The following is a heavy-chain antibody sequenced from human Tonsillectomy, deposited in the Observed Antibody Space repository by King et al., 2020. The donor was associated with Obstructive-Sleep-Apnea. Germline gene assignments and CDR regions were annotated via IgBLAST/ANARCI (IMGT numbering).Heavy chain of an antibody. V-gene: IGHV3-33*01. J-gene: IGHJ4*02. CDR1: GFTLSIYG. CDR3: ARTPDYYDSSGYSYYFDY. D-gene: IGHD3-22*01. CDR2: IWYDGSTK. Sequence: QLVQSGGGVVQPGRSLRLSCAASGFTLSIYGMHWVRLAPGKGLEWVAVIWYDGSTKYYADSVKGRFTISRDNSKNTLNLQMNSLRAEDTAVYYCARTPDYYDSSGYSYYFDYWGQGTLVTVSS.